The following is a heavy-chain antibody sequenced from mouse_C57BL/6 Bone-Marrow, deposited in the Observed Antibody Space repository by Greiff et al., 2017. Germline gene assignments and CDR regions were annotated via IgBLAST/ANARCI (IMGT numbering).Heavy chain of an antibody. CDR1: GYTFTSYW. CDR3: ARVNIYFDY. J-gene: IGHJ2*01. Sequence: VQLQQPGAELVRPGTSVKLSCKASGYTFTSYWMHWVKQRPGQGLEWIGVIDPSDSYTNYNQKFKGKATLTVDTSSSTAYMQLSSLTSEDSAVYDCARVNIYFDYWGQGTTLTVSS. CDR2: IDPSDSYT. V-gene: IGHV1-59*01.